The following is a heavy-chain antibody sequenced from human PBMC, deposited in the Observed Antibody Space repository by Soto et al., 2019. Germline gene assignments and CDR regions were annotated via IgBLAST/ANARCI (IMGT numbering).Heavy chain of an antibody. J-gene: IGHJ5*02. CDR3: ALRRGYRRGGGCSSFWCGP. D-gene: IGHD2-15*01. CDR1: GFSLSTSGVG. Sequence: QITLKESGPTLVKPTQTLTLTCTFSGFSLSTSGVGVGWIRQPPGKALEWLALIYWDDDKRYSPSLKSRLTTLKDTDNSQVLPTLSNIYPGDTATYYCALRRGYRRGGGCSSFWCGPWGQGTLVTVSS. V-gene: IGHV2-5*02. CDR2: IYWDDDK.